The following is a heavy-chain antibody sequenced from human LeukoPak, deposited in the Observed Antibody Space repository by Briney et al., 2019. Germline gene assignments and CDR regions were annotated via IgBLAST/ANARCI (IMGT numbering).Heavy chain of an antibody. Sequence: ASVTVSCKVSGYTLTEIAVHWVRQAPGEGLEWMGTFDPEEPQTLYAQRFQGRVTMTEDTSTDTAYMELSSLRSEDTAVYYCATSPPRSGSGTSRYWGQGTLVTVSS. J-gene: IGHJ4*02. CDR2: FDPEEPQT. D-gene: IGHD3-10*01. V-gene: IGHV1-24*01. CDR3: ATSPPRSGSGTSRY. CDR1: GYTLTEIA.